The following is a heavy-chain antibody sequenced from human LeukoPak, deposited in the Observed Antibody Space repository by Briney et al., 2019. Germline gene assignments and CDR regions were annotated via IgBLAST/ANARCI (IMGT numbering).Heavy chain of an antibody. J-gene: IGHJ4*02. D-gene: IGHD6-13*01. Sequence: PSETLSLTCTVSGGSIISSTYYWGWIRQPPGKGLEWIGRIYYSGSTYYNPSLKSRVTISVDTAKNQFSLKLRSVTAADTAVYYCARLVVSSWYHEVLRGRDSWGQGTLVTVSS. CDR2: IYYSGST. CDR1: GGSIISSTYY. V-gene: IGHV4-39*01. CDR3: ARLVVSSWYHEVLRGRDS.